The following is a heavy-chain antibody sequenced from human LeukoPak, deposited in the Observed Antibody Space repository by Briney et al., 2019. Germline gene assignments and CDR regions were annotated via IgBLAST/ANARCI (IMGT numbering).Heavy chain of an antibody. V-gene: IGHV4-31*03. CDR3: ARDPAYYYGSGPWYYFDY. J-gene: IGHJ4*02. D-gene: IGHD3-10*01. Sequence: SETLSLTCTVSGGSISSGGYYWSWIRQHPGKGLEWIGYIYYSGSTYYNPSLKSRVTISVDTSKNQFSLKLSSVTAADTAVYYCARDPAYYYGSGPWYYFDYWGQGILVTVSS. CDR1: GGSISSGGYY. CDR2: IYYSGST.